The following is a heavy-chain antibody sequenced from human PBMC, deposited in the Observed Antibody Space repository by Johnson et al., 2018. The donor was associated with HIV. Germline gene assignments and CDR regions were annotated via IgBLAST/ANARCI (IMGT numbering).Heavy chain of an antibody. J-gene: IGHJ3*02. V-gene: IGHV3-7*03. CDR2: IKEDGNDE. Sequence: VQLVESGGGLVQPGGSLRLSCAASRFTFFSYAMSWVRQAPVKGLEWVANIKEDGNDEYYVDSLRGRFTIYRDNAKNSMYQQMDNLRIEDTAVYYCARDGVYSSPHDAFDIWGQGTMVTVSS. CDR1: RFTFFSYA. D-gene: IGHD6-19*01. CDR3: ARDGVYSSPHDAFDI.